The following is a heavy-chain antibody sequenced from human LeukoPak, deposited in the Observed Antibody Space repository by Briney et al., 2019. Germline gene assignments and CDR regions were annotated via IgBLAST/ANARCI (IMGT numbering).Heavy chain of an antibody. CDR2: ISAYNGNT. Sequence: ASVKVSCKASVYTFTSYGIRWVRQAPGQGLEWMGWISAYNGNTNYAQKLQGRVTMTTDTSTSTAYMELRSLRSDDTAVYYCARAPRITMIVVVTPQDYWGQGTLVTVSS. J-gene: IGHJ4*02. CDR3: ARAPRITMIVVVTPQDY. V-gene: IGHV1-18*01. CDR1: VYTFTSYG. D-gene: IGHD3-22*01.